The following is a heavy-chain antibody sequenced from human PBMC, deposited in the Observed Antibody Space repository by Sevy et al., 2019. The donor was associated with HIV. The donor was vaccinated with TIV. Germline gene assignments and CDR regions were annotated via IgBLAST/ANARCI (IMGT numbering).Heavy chain of an antibody. CDR2: ISGSGGST. J-gene: IGHJ4*02. CDR3: ARSYSSSWYILYYFEY. CDR1: GFTFSSYA. V-gene: IGHV3-23*01. D-gene: IGHD6-13*01. Sequence: GGSLRLSCAASGFTFSSYAMSWVRQAPGKGLEWVSAISGSGGSTYYADSVKGRFTISRDNAKNSLFLHMNTLRAEDTVVYYCARSYSSSWYILYYFEYWGQGTPVTVSS.